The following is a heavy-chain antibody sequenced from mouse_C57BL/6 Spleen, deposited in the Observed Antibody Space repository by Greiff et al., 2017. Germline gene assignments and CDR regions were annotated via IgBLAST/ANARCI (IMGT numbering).Heavy chain of an antibody. CDR2: IHPNSGST. CDR1: GYTFTSYW. V-gene: IGHV1-64*01. J-gene: IGHJ2*01. D-gene: IGHD2-4*01. CDR3: GYDYDVGY. Sequence: VPLQQPGAELVKPGASVKLSCKASGYTFTSYWMHWVKQRPGQGLEWIGMIHPNSGSTNYNEKFKSKATLTVDKSSSTAYMQLSSLTSEDSAVYYCGYDYDVGYWGQGTTLTVSS.